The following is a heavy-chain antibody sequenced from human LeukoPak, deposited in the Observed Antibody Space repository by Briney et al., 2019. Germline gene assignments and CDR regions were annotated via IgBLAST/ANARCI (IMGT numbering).Heavy chain of an antibody. Sequence: PGGSLRLSCAASGFTFSSYSMNWVRQAPGKGLEWVSSISSSSRYIYYADSVKGRFTISRDNAKNSLYLQMNRLRAEETAVYYCARGLDYYDSSGYFGVGYWGQGTLVTVSS. CDR2: ISSSSRYI. CDR1: GFTFSSYS. D-gene: IGHD3-22*01. CDR3: ARGLDYYDSSGYFGVGY. V-gene: IGHV3-21*01. J-gene: IGHJ4*02.